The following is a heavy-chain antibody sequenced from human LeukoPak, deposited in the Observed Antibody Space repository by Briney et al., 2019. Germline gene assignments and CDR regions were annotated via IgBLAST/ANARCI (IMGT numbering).Heavy chain of an antibody. CDR3: ARDRELSFDY. Sequence: GSSVKVSCKASGGTFSSYAISWVRQAPGQGLEWMGWINPNSGGTNYAQKFQGRVTMTRDTSISTAYMELSRLRSDDTAVYYCARDRELSFDYWGQGTLVTVSS. CDR1: GGTFSSYA. CDR2: INPNSGGT. J-gene: IGHJ4*02. D-gene: IGHD1-26*01. V-gene: IGHV1-2*02.